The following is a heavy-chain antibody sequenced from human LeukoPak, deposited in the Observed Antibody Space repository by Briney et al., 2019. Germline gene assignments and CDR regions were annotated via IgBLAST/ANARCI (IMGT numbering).Heavy chain of an antibody. CDR2: INHNGNVN. Sequence: GGSLRLSCAASGFTSSSYWMNWARQAPGKGLEWVASINHNGNVNYYVDSVKGRFTISRDNAKNSLYLQMSNLRAEDTAVYFCARRAPRLYYFDYWGQGTLVTVSS. D-gene: IGHD3-10*01. V-gene: IGHV3-7*03. CDR3: ARRAPRLYYFDY. J-gene: IGHJ4*02. CDR1: GFTSSSYW.